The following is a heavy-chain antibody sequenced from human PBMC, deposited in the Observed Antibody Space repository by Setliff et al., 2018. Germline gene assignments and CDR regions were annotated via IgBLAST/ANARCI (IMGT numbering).Heavy chain of an antibody. V-gene: IGHV4-39*07. CDR3: ARAPRYFDPTGSYFDF. Sequence: SETLSLTCTVSGASVSGNSYYWGWIRQPPGKGLEWIASTYYSGSTYYNPSLKSRVTISVDTSKNQFYLKLTSVTAADTAVYYCARAPRYFDPTGSYFDFWGQGTLVTVSS. J-gene: IGHJ4*02. CDR1: GASVSGNSYY. D-gene: IGHD3-22*01. CDR2: TYYSGST.